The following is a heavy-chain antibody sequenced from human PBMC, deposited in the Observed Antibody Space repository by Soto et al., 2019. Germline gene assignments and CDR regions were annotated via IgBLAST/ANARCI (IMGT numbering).Heavy chain of an antibody. CDR1: GGSISSYY. V-gene: IGHV4-59*08. J-gene: IGHJ3*02. D-gene: IGHD2-15*01. CDR3: ARITGGYCRGGSCYGDAVDI. Sequence: QVQLQESGPGLVKPSETLSLTCTVSGGSISSYYWSWIRQPPGKGLEWIGYIYYSGSTNYNPSLKSRVTISVDTSKNQFSLKLSSVTAADTAVYYWARITGGYCRGGSCYGDAVDIWGQGTMVTVSS. CDR2: IYYSGST.